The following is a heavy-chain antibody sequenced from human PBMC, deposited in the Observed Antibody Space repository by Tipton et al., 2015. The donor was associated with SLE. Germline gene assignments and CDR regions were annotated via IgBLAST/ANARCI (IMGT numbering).Heavy chain of an antibody. V-gene: IGHV4-39*07. CDR3: ARGEGLALYYFDY. CDR1: GGSISSSSYY. CDR2: INHSGST. J-gene: IGHJ4*02. D-gene: IGHD6-19*01. Sequence: TLSLTCTVSGGSISSSSYYWGWIRQPPGKGLEWIGEINHSGSTNYNPSLKSRVTISVDTSKNQFSLKLSSVTAADTAVYYCARGEGLALYYFDYWGQGTLVTVSS.